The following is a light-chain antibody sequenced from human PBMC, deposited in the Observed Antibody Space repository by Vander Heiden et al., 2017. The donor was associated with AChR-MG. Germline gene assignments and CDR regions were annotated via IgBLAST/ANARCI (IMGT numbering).Light chain of an antibody. CDR1: QSLSGY. Sequence: IVLTQSPATLSLSPGDRAVLSCRASQSLSGYLAWFQQKPGQTPRRLIFEGSKRATGIPPRFSGSGSRTDFTLTINSLEPEDFAVYYCQQSNNWPRTFGLGTKV. V-gene: IGKV3-11*01. J-gene: IGKJ1*01. CDR2: EGS. CDR3: QQSNNWPRT.